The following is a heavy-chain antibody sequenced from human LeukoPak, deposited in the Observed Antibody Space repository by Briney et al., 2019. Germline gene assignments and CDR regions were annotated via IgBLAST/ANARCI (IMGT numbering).Heavy chain of an antibody. V-gene: IGHV3-74*01. CDR1: GFTFSSYS. J-gene: IGHJ4*02. CDR2: ITNDGRST. CDR3: ARDALGLSY. Sequence: GGSLRLSCAASGFTFSSYSMNWARQAPGKGLEWVSSITNDGRSTNYADSVKGRLTISRDNAKNTLYLHMNSLRVEDTAVYYCARDALGLSYWGQGTLVTVSS. D-gene: IGHD3-16*01.